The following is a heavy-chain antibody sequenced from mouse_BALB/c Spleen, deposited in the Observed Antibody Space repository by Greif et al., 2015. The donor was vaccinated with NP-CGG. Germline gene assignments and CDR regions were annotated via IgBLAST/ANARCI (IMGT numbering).Heavy chain of an antibody. CDR3: AREGNRYDVDYYAMDY. CDR1: GFTFSSYA. J-gene: IGHJ4*01. Sequence: DVKLVESGGGLVKPGGSLKLSCAASGFTFSSYAMSWVRQSPEKRLEWVAEISSGGSYTYYPGTVTGRFTISRDNAKNTLYLEMSSLRSEDTAMYYCAREGNRYDVDYYAMDYWGQGTSVTVSS. CDR2: ISSGGSYT. V-gene: IGHV5-9-4*01. D-gene: IGHD2-14*01.